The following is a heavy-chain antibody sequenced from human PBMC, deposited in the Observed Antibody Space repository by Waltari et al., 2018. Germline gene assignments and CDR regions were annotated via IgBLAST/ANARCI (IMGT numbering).Heavy chain of an antibody. J-gene: IGHJ6*02. CDR2: IKQDGSEK. CDR1: GLSFSNYW. CDR3: AGDRESR. V-gene: IGHV3-7*01. Sequence: EVQLVESGGGLAQPGGSLSLSCAASGLSFSNYWMTWVRQASGKGPEWVANIKQDGSEKYYMDSVKGRFTISRDNAKNSLYLQMNNLRVEDTAVYYCAGDRESRWGQGTTVTVSS.